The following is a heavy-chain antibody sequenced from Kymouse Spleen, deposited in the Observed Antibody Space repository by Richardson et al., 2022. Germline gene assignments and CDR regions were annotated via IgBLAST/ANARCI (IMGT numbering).Heavy chain of an antibody. CDR3: AKDLYNWNYPYYYYGMDV. D-gene: IGHD1-7*01. CDR1: GFTFSSYG. CDR2: ISYDGSNK. J-gene: IGHJ6*02. V-gene: IGHV3-30*18. Sequence: QVQLVESGGGVVQPGRSLRLSCAASGFTFSSYGMHWVRQAPGKGLEWVAVISYDGSNKYYADSVKGRFTISRDNSKNTLYLQMNSLRAEDTAVYYCAKDLYNWNYPYYYYGMDVWGQGTTVTVSS.